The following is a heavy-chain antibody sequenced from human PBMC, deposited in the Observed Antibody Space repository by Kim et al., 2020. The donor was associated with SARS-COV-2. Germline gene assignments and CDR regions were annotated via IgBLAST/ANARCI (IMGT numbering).Heavy chain of an antibody. V-gene: IGHV1-18*04. CDR2: ISAYNGNT. CDR1: GYTFTSYG. D-gene: IGHD3-3*01. Sequence: ASVKVSCKASGYTFTSYGISWVRQAPVQGLEWMGWISAYNGNTNYAQKLQGRVTMTTDTSTSTAYMELRSLRSDDTAVYYCARVPVRGDFWSGYSGGAFDYWGQGTLVTVSS. J-gene: IGHJ4*02. CDR3: ARVPVRGDFWSGYSGGAFDY.